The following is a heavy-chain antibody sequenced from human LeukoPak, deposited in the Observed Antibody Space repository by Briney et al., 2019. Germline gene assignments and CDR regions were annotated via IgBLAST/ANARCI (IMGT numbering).Heavy chain of an antibody. CDR2: INHSGST. V-gene: IGHV4-39*07. CDR1: GFSLSTSGM. Sequence: SGPALVKPTQTLTLTCTFSGFSLSTSGMCVTWIRQPPGKGLEWIGEINHSGSTNYNPSLKSRVTISVDTSKNQFSLKLSSVTAADTAVYYCARRGPRRSSYHDYWGQGTLVTVSS. CDR3: ARRGPRRSSYHDY. D-gene: IGHD3-16*02. J-gene: IGHJ4*02.